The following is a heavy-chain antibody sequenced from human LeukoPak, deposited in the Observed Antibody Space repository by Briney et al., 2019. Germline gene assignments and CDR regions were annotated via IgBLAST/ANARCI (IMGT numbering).Heavy chain of an antibody. Sequence: SETLSLTCAVYGGSFSGYYWSWIRQPPGKGLEWIGSIYYSGSTYYNPSLKSRVTISVDTSKNQFSLKLSSVTAADTAVYYCARSGRTGGPQPFDYWGQGTLVTVSS. CDR2: IYYSGST. J-gene: IGHJ4*02. CDR1: GGSFSGYY. V-gene: IGHV4-34*01. CDR3: ARSGRTGGPQPFDY. D-gene: IGHD4-23*01.